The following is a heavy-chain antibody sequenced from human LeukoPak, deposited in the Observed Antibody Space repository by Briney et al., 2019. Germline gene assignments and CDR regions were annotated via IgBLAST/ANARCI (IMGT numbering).Heavy chain of an antibody. Sequence: RAGGSLRLSCAASGFTLSSYSTNWVRQAPGKGLEWVSFITSSSTTIYYADSVKGRFTISRDNAKNSLYLQMNSLRAEDTAVYYCAREPRGYAFDIWGQGTMVTVSS. CDR1: GFTLSSYS. CDR3: AREPRGYAFDI. J-gene: IGHJ3*02. V-gene: IGHV3-48*01. CDR2: ITSSSTTI.